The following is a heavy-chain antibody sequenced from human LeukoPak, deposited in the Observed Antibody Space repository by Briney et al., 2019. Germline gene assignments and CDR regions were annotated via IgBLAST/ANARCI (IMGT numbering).Heavy chain of an antibody. CDR3: ARHRSPSSLSYFDI. CDR1: GASISSYY. Sequence: SETLSLTCTVSGASISSYYWSWIRQPPGKGLEWIGYIYTCETTNYNPSLRSRVTISIDTSKNQFSLRLSSVTAADTAVYYCARHRSPSSLSYFDIWGQGTLVIVSS. D-gene: IGHD6-19*01. V-gene: IGHV4-4*09. CDR2: IYTCETT. J-gene: IGHJ4*02.